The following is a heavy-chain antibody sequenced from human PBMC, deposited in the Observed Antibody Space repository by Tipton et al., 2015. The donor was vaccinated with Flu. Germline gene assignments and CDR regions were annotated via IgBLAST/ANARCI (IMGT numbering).Heavy chain of an antibody. D-gene: IGHD2-15*01. Sequence: GLVKPSETLSLTCAVYGGSFSGYYWSWIRQPPGKGLEWIGYIYYSGSTNYNPSLKSRVTIPVDTSTNQFSLKLSSVTAADTAVYYCARSRDNYYFYYMDVWGKGTTVTVSS. V-gene: IGHV4-59*08. J-gene: IGHJ6*03. CDR3: ARSRDNYYFYYMDV. CDR1: GGSFSGYY. CDR2: IYYSGST.